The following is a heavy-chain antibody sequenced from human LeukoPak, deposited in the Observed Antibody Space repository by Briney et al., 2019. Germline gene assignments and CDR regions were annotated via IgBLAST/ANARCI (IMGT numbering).Heavy chain of an antibody. CDR3: ARGSSGWCRFDP. CDR1: GFTFSSYS. V-gene: IGHV3-21*01. CDR2: ISSSSSYI. Sequence: GGSLRLSCAASGFTFSSYSMNWVRQAPGKGLEWVSSISSSSSYIYYADSVKGRFTISRDNAKNSLYLQMNSLRAEDTAVYYCARGSSGWCRFDPWGQGTLVTVSS. D-gene: IGHD6-19*01. J-gene: IGHJ5*02.